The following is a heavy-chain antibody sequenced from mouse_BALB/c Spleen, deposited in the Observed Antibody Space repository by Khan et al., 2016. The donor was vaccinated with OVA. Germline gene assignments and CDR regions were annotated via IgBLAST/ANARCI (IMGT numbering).Heavy chain of an antibody. CDR2: INPGSGGT. J-gene: IGHJ4*01. Sequence: QVQLQQSGAELVRPGTSVKVSCKASGYAFTNYLIEWVKQRPGQGLEWIGVINPGSGGTNYNEKFKGKATLTADKSSSTAYMQLSSLTSDDSAVXFCARRDYAMDYWGQGTSVTVSS. V-gene: IGHV1-54*01. CDR3: ARRDYAMDY. CDR1: GYAFTNYL.